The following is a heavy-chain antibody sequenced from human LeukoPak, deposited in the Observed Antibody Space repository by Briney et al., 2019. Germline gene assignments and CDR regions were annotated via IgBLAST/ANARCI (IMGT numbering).Heavy chain of an antibody. V-gene: IGHV4-39*07. CDR3: ARVYRGAVGYFGWFDP. Sequence: PSETLSLTCTVSGGSINSGGSYWGWIRQPPGKGLKWIGSIYYSGSTYYNPSLKSRVTISVDTSKNQFSLKLSSVTAADTAVYYCARVYRGAVGYFGWFDPWGQGTLVTVSS. J-gene: IGHJ5*02. D-gene: IGHD3-22*01. CDR1: GGSINSGGSY. CDR2: IYYSGST.